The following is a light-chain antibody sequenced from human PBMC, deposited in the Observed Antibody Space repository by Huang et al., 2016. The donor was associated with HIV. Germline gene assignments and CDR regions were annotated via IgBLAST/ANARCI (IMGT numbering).Light chain of an antibody. V-gene: IGKV3-11*01. Sequence: VLTQSPATLSLSPGERATLSCRASQSVSTYLAWYQQKPGQAPRLLIYDSSIRATGTPARFSGSEYGTDITLTISSLGTEDFASYYCQQRSNWPGTLGKGTKLEIK. CDR2: DSS. CDR3: QQRSNWPGT. J-gene: IGKJ2*01. CDR1: QSVSTY.